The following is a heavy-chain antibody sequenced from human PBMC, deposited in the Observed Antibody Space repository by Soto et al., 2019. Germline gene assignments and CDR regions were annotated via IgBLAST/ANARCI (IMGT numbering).Heavy chain of an antibody. CDR3: ARVHVRGTGVGYGMDV. Sequence: SETLSLTCTVSGGSISSGDYYWSWIRQPPGKGLEWIGYIYYSGSTYYNPSLKSRVTISVDTSKNQFSLKLSSVTAADTAVYYCARVHVRGTGVGYGMDVWGQGTTVTVSS. V-gene: IGHV4-30-4*01. J-gene: IGHJ6*02. CDR2: IYYSGST. CDR1: GGSISSGDYY. D-gene: IGHD7-27*01.